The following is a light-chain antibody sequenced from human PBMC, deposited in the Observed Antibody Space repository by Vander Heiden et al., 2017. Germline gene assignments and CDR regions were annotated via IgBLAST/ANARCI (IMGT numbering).Light chain of an antibody. CDR3: QQSYSTPPLT. CDR2: AAS. Sequence: DIQMTQSPSSLSASVGDRLTITCRASRSISSYLNWYQQKPGKAPKLLIYAASSLQSGVPSRFSGSASGTDFTLTISSLQPEDFATYYCQQSYSTPPLTFGQGTRLEIK. J-gene: IGKJ5*01. CDR1: RSISSY. V-gene: IGKV1-39*01.